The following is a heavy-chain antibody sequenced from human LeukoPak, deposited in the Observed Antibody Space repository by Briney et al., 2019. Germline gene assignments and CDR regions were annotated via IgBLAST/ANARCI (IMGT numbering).Heavy chain of an antibody. V-gene: IGHV4-59*01. CDR2: IYYSTTT. D-gene: IGHD3-22*01. J-gene: IGHJ4*02. CDR1: GGSISSYY. Sequence: SETLSLTCTVSGGSISSYYWGWIPQPPGKGLEWIVDIYYSTTTNSHPSLNSPATLSVDTSKTQFSMWLSSVTAADTAVYDRGRSRSDCDDSSGYPAELDYWGQGTLVTVSS. CDR3: GRSRSDCDDSSGYPAELDY.